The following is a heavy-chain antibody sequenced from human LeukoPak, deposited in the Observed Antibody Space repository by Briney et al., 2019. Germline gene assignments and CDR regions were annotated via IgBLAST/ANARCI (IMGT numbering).Heavy chain of an antibody. D-gene: IGHD5-18*01. Sequence: GRSLRLSCAASGFTFTSYGMHWVRQAPGKGLEWVGVISDDGSNKYYADSVKGRFTISRDNSKNTLYLQMNSLRAEDTAVYYCAKDADTATIIYWYFDLWGRGTLVTVSS. J-gene: IGHJ2*01. CDR3: AKDADTATIIYWYFDL. V-gene: IGHV3-30*18. CDR2: ISDDGSNK. CDR1: GFTFTSYG.